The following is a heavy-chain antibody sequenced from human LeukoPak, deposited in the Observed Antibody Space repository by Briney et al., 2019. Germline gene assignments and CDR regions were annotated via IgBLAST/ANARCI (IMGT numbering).Heavy chain of an antibody. CDR3: ARGGGIQGYYYYMDV. J-gene: IGHJ6*03. V-gene: IGHV3-20*01. Sequence: PGRSLRLSCAASGLTFDDYGMSWVRQAPGRGLEWVSGLNWNGDSTSYADSVKGRSTISRDNAKSSLYLQMNSLRAEDTALYHCARGGGIQGYYYYMDVWGKGTTVIVSS. D-gene: IGHD3-16*01. CDR2: LNWNGDST. CDR1: GLTFDDYG.